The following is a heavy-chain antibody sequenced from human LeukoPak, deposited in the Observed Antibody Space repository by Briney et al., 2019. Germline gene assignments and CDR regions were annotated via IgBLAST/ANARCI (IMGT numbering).Heavy chain of an antibody. CDR3: ARESGYSSSWYSTYYYYGMDV. J-gene: IGHJ6*02. CDR1: GYTFTGYY. Sequence: ASVKVSCKASGYTFTGYYLHSVRQAPGQGLEGMGWINPNGGCSNYAQKFQGWVTMTSDTSISAAYMELSRLRSDDTAVYYCARESGYSSSWYSTYYYYGMDVWGQGTTVTVSS. CDR2: INPNGGCS. V-gene: IGHV1-2*04. D-gene: IGHD6-13*01.